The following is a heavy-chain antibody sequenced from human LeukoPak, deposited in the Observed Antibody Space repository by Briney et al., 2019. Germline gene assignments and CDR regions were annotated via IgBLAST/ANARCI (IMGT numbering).Heavy chain of an antibody. CDR1: GGTFSSYA. CDR2: IIPIFGTA. J-gene: IGHJ5*02. D-gene: IGHD5-12*01. V-gene: IGHV1-69*06. CDR3: ARVATILYNWFDP. Sequence: SVKVSCKASGGTFSSYAISWVRQAPGQGLEWMGGIIPIFGTANYAQKFQGRVTITADKSTSTAYMELSSLRSEDTAVYYCARVATILYNWFDPWGQGTLVTVSS.